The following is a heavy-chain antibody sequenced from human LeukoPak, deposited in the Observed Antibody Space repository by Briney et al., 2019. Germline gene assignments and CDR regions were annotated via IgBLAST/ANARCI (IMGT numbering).Heavy chain of an antibody. V-gene: IGHV3-30*02. D-gene: IGHD2/OR15-2a*01. Sequence: GGSLRLSCAASGFTFSSYGMHWVRQAPGKGLEWVAFIRYDGSNKYYADSVKGRFTISRDNSNNTLYLQMTSLRAEDTAVYYCAKDQRFALSNYDYWGQGTLVTVSS. CDR1: GFTFSSYG. CDR2: IRYDGSNK. J-gene: IGHJ4*02. CDR3: AKDQRFALSNYDY.